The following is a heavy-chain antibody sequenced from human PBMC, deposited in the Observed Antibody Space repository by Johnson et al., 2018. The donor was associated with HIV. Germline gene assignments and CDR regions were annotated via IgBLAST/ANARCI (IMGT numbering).Heavy chain of an antibody. D-gene: IGHD3-22*01. CDR3: ARVGRVYDSSGYAIDAFDI. J-gene: IGHJ3*02. Sequence: VQLVESGGGLVKPGGSLRLSCAASGFTFSNAWMSWVRQAPGKGLAWVGGIKSQTDGGTTDYAAPVKGRFTISRDDSTNSLYLQMNSLKTEDTAVYYCARVGRVYDSSGYAIDAFDIWGQGTMVTVSS. CDR1: GFTFSNAW. V-gene: IGHV3-15*01. CDR2: IKSQTDGGTT.